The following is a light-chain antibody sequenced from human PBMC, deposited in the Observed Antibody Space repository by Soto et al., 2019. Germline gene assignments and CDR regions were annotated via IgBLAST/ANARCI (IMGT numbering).Light chain of an antibody. CDR1: SSNIGAGYP. V-gene: IGLV1-40*01. CDR2: GNT. Sequence: QSVLTQPPSVSGAPGQRVTIYCTGTSSNIGAGYPVHWYQQLLGTAPKLLIFGNTNRPSGVPDRFSGSRSGLAITGLQAEDEADYYCQSYDSTLSAYVFGAGTKVTVL. CDR3: QSYDSTLSAYV. J-gene: IGLJ1*01.